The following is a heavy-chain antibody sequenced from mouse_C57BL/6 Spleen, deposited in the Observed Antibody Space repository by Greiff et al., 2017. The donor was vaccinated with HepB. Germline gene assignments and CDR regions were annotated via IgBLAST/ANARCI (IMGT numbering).Heavy chain of an antibody. Sequence: EVKLVESGEGLVKPGGSLKLSCAASGFTFSSYAMSWVRQTPEKRLEWVAYISSGGDYIYYADTVKGRFTISRDNARNTLYLQMSSLKSEDTAMYYCTRVGSNPWFAYWGQGTLVTVSA. D-gene: IGHD2-5*01. V-gene: IGHV5-9-1*02. CDR3: TRVGSNPWFAY. CDR2: ISSGGDYI. CDR1: GFTFSSYA. J-gene: IGHJ3*01.